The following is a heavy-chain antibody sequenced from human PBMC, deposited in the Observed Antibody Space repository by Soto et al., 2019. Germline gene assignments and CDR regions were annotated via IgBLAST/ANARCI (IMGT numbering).Heavy chain of an antibody. CDR2: ISSSSSYI. CDR1: GFTFSSYS. CDR3: ASEYLLEWSHHYSYGLDV. D-gene: IGHD3-3*01. J-gene: IGHJ6*02. Sequence: GGSLRLSCAASGFTFSSYSMNWVRQAPGKGLEWVSSISSSSSYIYYADSVKGRFTISRDNAKNSLYLQMNSLRAEDTAVYYCASEYLLEWSHHYSYGLDVWGQGTTVTVSS. V-gene: IGHV3-21*01.